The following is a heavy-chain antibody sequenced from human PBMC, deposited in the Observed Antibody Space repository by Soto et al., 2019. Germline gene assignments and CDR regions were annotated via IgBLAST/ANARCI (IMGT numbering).Heavy chain of an antibody. Sequence: SETLSLTCTVSGGSISSSSYYWGWIRQPPGKGLEWIGSIYYSGSTYYNPSLKSRVTISVDTSKNQFSLKWSSVTAADTAVYYCARLRGYCSGGSCSNYYYYYYMDVWGKGTTVTVSS. CDR2: IYYSGST. CDR1: GGSISSSSYY. J-gene: IGHJ6*03. V-gene: IGHV4-39*01. D-gene: IGHD2-15*01. CDR3: ARLRGYCSGGSCSNYYYYYYMDV.